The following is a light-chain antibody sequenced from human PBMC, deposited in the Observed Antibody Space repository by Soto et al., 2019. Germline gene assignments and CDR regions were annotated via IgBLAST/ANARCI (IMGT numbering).Light chain of an antibody. CDR2: EVT. CDR1: SSDVGDYNY. J-gene: IGLJ2*01. Sequence: QSVLTQPPSASGSPGQSVTISCTGTSSDVGDYNYVSWYQQHPYKAPKLILYEVTKRPSGIPDRFSGSKSGNTASLTVSGLQAEDEADYYCSSYAGSKNFVVFGGGTKVTVL. CDR3: SSYAGSKNFVV. V-gene: IGLV2-8*01.